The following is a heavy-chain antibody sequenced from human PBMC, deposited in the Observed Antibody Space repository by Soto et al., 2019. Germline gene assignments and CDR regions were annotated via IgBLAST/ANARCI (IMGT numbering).Heavy chain of an antibody. CDR3: AREYTYGSNFFDC. J-gene: IGHJ4*02. CDR1: GGSLSSADYY. Sequence: QVQLQESGPGLVKPSQTLSLTCTVSGGSLSSADYYWSWIRQHPGKGLEWIGYISPSGSTYYTPSLNSRVIISADTSKNQLSLNLTSVTAADTSVYYCAREYTYGSNFFDCWGQGALVTVSS. V-gene: IGHV4-31*03. D-gene: IGHD5-18*01. CDR2: ISPSGST.